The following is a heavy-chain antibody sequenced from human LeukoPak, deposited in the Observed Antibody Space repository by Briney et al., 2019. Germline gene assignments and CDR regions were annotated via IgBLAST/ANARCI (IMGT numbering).Heavy chain of an antibody. CDR3: AGDDSRGFAY. D-gene: IGHD2-21*01. J-gene: IGHJ4*02. CDR1: GFTFSSYW. Sequence: WVSVRLSCAASGFTFSSYWMHWVRQAPGKGLVGVSRINNDGSGTTYEDTVKGRLNTSRDNAKNTLYLQINSLRAEDTAVYYCAGDDSRGFAYWGQGTLVTVSS. V-gene: IGHV3-74*01. CDR2: INNDGSGT.